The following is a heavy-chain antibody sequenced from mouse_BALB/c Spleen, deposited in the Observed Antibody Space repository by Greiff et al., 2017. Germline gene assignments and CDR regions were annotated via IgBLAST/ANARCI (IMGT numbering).Heavy chain of an antibody. CDR2: IWRGGST. CDR1: GFSLTSYG. D-gene: IGHD2-10*02. J-gene: IGHJ4*01. V-gene: IGHV2-5-1*01. Sequence: QVQLQQSGPSLVQPSQSLSITCTVSGFSLTSYGVHWVRQSPGKGLEWLGVIWRGGSTDYNAAFMSRLSITKDNSKSQVFFKMNSLQADDTAIYYCAKRGYGNYGAMDYWGQGTSVTVSS. CDR3: AKRGYGNYGAMDY.